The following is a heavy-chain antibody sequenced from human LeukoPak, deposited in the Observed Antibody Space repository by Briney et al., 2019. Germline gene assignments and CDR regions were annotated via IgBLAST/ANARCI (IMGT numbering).Heavy chain of an antibody. CDR1: GFTFSSYA. CDR3: AKGASYDFWSGYLAGDAFDI. D-gene: IGHD3-3*01. V-gene: IGHV3-23*01. CDR2: ISGSGGST. Sequence: GGSLRLSCAASGFTFSSYAMSWVRQAPGKGLEWVSAISGSGGSTYYADSVKGRFTLSRDNSKNTLYLQMNSLRAEDTAVYYCAKGASYDFWSGYLAGDAFDIWGQGTMVTVSS. J-gene: IGHJ3*02.